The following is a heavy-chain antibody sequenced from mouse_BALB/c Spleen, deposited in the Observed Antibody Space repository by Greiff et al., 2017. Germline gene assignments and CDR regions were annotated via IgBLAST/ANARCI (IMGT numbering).Heavy chain of an antibody. Sequence: QVQLQQSGPELVKPGASVKMSCKASGYTFTSYYIHWVKQRPGQGLEWIGWIYPGDGSTKYNEKFKGKTTLTADKSSSTAYMLLSSLTSEDSAIYFCASTPFFYYAMDYWGQGTSVTVSS. CDR2: IYPGDGST. J-gene: IGHJ4*01. CDR3: ASTPFFYYAMDY. CDR1: GYTFTSYY. V-gene: IGHV1S56*01.